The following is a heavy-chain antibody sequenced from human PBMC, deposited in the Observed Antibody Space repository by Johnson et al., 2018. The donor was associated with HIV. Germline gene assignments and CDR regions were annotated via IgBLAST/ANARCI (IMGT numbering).Heavy chain of an antibody. Sequence: QVQLVESGGGLVQPGRSLRLSCAASGFTFSSYGMHWVRQAPGKGLAWVAVLSYDGSNKYYVDSVKVRFTNSRDNSKNTLYLQMNSLRAEDTAVYYCAKDLRGYSYGLGAFDIWGQGTMVTVSS. D-gene: IGHD5-18*01. CDR2: LSYDGSNK. J-gene: IGHJ3*02. CDR3: AKDLRGYSYGLGAFDI. CDR1: GFTFSSYG. V-gene: IGHV3-30*18.